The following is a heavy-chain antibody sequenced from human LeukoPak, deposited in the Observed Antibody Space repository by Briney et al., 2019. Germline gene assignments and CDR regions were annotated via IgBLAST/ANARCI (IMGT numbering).Heavy chain of an antibody. J-gene: IGHJ4*02. V-gene: IGHV4-59*01. D-gene: IGHD1-26*01. CDR3: ASFPWDLRPT. Sequence: SETLSLTCTVSGGSINSYYWSWIRQPPGKGLEWIGDIYYSGSPDYSPSLKSRVTISVATSKTQFSLKMSSVTAADTAVYYCASFPWDLRPTWGQGTLVSVAS. CDR2: IYYSGSP. CDR1: GGSINSYY.